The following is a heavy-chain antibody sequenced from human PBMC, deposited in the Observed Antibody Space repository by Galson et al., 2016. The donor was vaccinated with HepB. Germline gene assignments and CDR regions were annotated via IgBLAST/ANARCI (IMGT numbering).Heavy chain of an antibody. CDR2: ISAYNGNSNT. J-gene: IGHJ4*02. V-gene: IGHV1-18*01. D-gene: IGHD2-15*01. Sequence: TFGNYGISWVRQAPGQGLEWMAWISAYNGNSNTDYAQKFQGRVSMTTDPSTSTAYMELTSLKSDDTAVYYCARDFCSGGSCSPPLGYWGQGTLVTVSS. CDR1: TFGNYG. CDR3: ARDFCSGGSCSPPLGY.